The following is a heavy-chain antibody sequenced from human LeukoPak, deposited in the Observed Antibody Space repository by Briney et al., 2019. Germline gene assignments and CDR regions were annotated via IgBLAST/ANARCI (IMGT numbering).Heavy chain of an antibody. CDR2: IIPIFGIA. J-gene: IGHJ4*02. V-gene: IGHV1-69*04. Sequence: ASVKVSCKASGGTFSSYAISWVRQAPGQGLEWMGRIIPIFGIASYAQKFQGRVTITADKSTSTAYMELSSLRSEDTAVYYCAIVGHSSGLFDYWGQGTLVTVSS. CDR3: AIVGHSSGLFDY. CDR1: GGTFSSYA. D-gene: IGHD6-19*01.